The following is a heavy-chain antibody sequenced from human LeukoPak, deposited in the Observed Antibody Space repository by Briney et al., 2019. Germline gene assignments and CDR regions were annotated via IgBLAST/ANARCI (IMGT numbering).Heavy chain of an antibody. CDR3: ARGRAPWSGKYPLIGMDV. CDR1: GGSFSGYY. CDR2: INHSGST. V-gene: IGHV4-34*01. D-gene: IGHD3-3*01. Sequence: SETLSLTCAVYGGSFSGYYWSWIRQPPGKGLEWIGEINHSGSTNYNPSLKSRVTISVDTSKNQFSLKLSSVTAADTAVYYCARGRAPWSGKYPLIGMDVWGQGTSVTVSS. J-gene: IGHJ6*02.